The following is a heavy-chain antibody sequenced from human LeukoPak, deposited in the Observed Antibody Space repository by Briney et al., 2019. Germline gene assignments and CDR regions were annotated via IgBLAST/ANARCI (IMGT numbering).Heavy chain of an antibody. D-gene: IGHD2-2*01. CDR3: AKAHCSPTSCSRIDY. V-gene: IGHV3-23*01. CDR2: ISGSGGST. Sequence: PGGSLRLSCEASGFTFSTCAMGWVRQAPGQGLGWVSSISGSGGSTFYADSVKGRFTTSRDNSKNTVYLQMSGLRAEDTALYYCAKAHCSPTSCSRIDYWGQGTLVTVSS. CDR1: GFTFSTCA. J-gene: IGHJ4*02.